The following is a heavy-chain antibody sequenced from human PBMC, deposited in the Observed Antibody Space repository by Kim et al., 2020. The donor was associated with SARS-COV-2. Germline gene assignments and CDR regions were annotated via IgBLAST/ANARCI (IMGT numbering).Heavy chain of an antibody. D-gene: IGHD3-9*01. V-gene: IGHV5-51*01. J-gene: IGHJ4*02. CDR3: ARQVHVLRYFDWLFEGFDY. CDR1: GYSFTSYW. Sequence: GESLKISCKGSGYSFTSYWIGWVRQMPGKGLEWMGIIYPGDSDTRYSPSFQGQVTISADKSISTAYLQWSSLKASDTAMYYCARQVHVLRYFDWLFEGFDYWGQGTLVTVSS. CDR2: IYPGDSDT.